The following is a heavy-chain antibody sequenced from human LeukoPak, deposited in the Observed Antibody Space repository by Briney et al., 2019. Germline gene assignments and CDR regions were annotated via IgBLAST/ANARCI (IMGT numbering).Heavy chain of an antibody. CDR3: ATGVFCATTTCPGYQHYYYFMDV. D-gene: IGHD2-2*01. CDR2: FDRKNGDT. J-gene: IGHJ6*03. CDR1: GFTLADLS. V-gene: IGHV1-24*01. Sequence: ASVRVSCKVSGFTLADLSMHWVRQAPGKGLEWVGGFDRKNGDTIYAQRFRGRVTLTEDTSTGTAYMDLSSLSADDTAVYYCATGVFCATTTCPGYQHYYYFMDVWGKGATVTVSS.